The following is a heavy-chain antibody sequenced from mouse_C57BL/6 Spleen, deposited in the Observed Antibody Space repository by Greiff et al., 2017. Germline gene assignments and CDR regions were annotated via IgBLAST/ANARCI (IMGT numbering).Heavy chain of an antibody. D-gene: IGHD1-1*01. CDR2: IDPSDSYT. V-gene: IGHV1-69*01. Sequence: VQLQQPGAELVMPGASVKLSCKASGYTFTSYWMHWVKQRPGQGLEWIGEIDPSDSYTNYNQKFKGKSTLTVDKSSSTAYMQLSSLTSEDSAVYYCARRENYYYFDDWGQGTTLTVAS. CDR3: ARRENYYYFDD. J-gene: IGHJ2*01. CDR1: GYTFTSYW.